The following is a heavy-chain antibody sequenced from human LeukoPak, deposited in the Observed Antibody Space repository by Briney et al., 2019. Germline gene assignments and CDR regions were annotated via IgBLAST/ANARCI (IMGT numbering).Heavy chain of an antibody. CDR1: GYSFTSFW. D-gene: IGHD3-22*01. V-gene: IGHV5-51*01. J-gene: IGHJ4*02. Sequence: PGESLKISCQGSGYSFTSFWIAWVRQMPGKGLEWMGIIYPDDSDIRYSPSFQGQVTISADKSISAAYLQWSSLKASDTAMYYCARLHYYESSAYYLYYFDYWGQGTLVTVSS. CDR2: IYPDDSDI. CDR3: ARLHYYESSAYYLYYFDY.